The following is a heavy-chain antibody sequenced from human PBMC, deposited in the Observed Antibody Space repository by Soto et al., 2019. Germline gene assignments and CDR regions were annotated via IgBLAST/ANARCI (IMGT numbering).Heavy chain of an antibody. CDR3: ARDRMMGYYYGTDV. V-gene: IGHV3-7*01. Sequence: AGGSLRLSCAASGFTFSSYWMSWVRQAPGKGLEWVANIKQDGSEKYYVDSVKGRFTISRDNAKNSLYLQMNSLRAEDTAVYYCARDRMMGYYYGTDVWGQGTTVTVSS. J-gene: IGHJ6*02. D-gene: IGHD3-16*01. CDR2: IKQDGSEK. CDR1: GFTFSSYW.